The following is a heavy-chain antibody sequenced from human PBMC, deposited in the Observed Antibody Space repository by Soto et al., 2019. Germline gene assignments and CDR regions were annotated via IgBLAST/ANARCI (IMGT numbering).Heavy chain of an antibody. CDR1: GGTFGSYP. V-gene: IGHV1-69*13. J-gene: IGHJ4*02. D-gene: IGHD1-26*01. Sequence: ASVKVSCKASGGTFGSYPISWVRQAPRQGLEWMGGIVPIFGTGKYALVFQDRVSITADESTSTVYMELSSLRSDDTAVYYCAREGSSGAYYGYWGQGTPVTVSS. CDR2: IVPIFGTG. CDR3: AREGSSGAYYGY.